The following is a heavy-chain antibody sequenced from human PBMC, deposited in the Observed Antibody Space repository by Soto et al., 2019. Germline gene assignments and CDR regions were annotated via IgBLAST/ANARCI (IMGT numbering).Heavy chain of an antibody. CDR2: INSDGSST. CDR1: GFTFSSYW. CDR3: ARSLQGPGAFDI. J-gene: IGHJ3*02. V-gene: IGHV3-74*03. Sequence: EVQVVESGGGLVQPGGSLRLSCAASGFTFSSYWMHWVRQAPGKGLVWVSRINSDGSSTTYADSVKGRFTISRDNAKNTVYLQMNSLRAEDTAVYCCARSLQGPGAFDIWGQGTMVTVSS.